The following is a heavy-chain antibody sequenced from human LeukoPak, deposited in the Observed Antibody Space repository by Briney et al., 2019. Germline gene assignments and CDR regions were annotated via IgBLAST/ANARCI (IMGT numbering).Heavy chain of an antibody. Sequence: GGSLRLSCAASGFMFSGYGMHWVRQAPGKELEWVAVIWYDGSIKYYGDSVKGRFTISRDNSKNTLYLQINGLRAEDTAVDYCARDDEYSGYGQFDYWGQGTLVTVSS. CDR2: IWYDGSIK. V-gene: IGHV3-33*01. J-gene: IGHJ4*02. D-gene: IGHD5-12*01. CDR3: ARDDEYSGYGQFDY. CDR1: GFMFSGYG.